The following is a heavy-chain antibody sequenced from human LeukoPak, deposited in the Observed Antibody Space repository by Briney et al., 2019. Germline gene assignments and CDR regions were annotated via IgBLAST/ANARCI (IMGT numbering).Heavy chain of an antibody. V-gene: IGHV3-64*01. CDR3: ARDWIPQDY. CDR2: IGSNGGST. D-gene: IGHD2-2*03. J-gene: IGHJ4*02. Sequence: PGGSLRLSCAASGFTFSSYAMHWVRQAPGKGLEYVSAIGSNGGSTYYANSVKGRFTISRDNSKNTLYLQMGSLRAEDMAVYYCARDWIPQDYWGQGTLVTVSS. CDR1: GFTFSSYA.